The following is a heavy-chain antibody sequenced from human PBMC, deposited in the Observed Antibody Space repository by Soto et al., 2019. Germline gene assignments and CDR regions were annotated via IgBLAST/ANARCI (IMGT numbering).Heavy chain of an antibody. Sequence: GESLKISCKGSGYSFTSYWIGWVRQMPGKGLEWMGIIYPGDSDTRYSPSFQGQVTISADKSISTAYLQWSSLKASDTAMYYCARFHYCSGGSCYYYYGMDVWGQGTTVTVSS. V-gene: IGHV5-51*01. CDR3: ARFHYCSGGSCYYYYGMDV. CDR1: GYSFTSYW. J-gene: IGHJ6*02. CDR2: IYPGDSDT. D-gene: IGHD2-15*01.